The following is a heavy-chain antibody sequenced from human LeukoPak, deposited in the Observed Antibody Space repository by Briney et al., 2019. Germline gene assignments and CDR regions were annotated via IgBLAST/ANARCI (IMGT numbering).Heavy chain of an antibody. Sequence: ASVKVSCKASGGTFSSYAISWVRQAPGQGLEWMGGIIPIFGTANYAQKFQGRVTITADESTSTAYMELSSLRSEDTAVYYCARSEEMATTSYYFDYWGQGTLVTVSS. CDR1: GGTFSSYA. CDR3: ARSEEMATTSYYFDY. CDR2: IIPIFGTA. V-gene: IGHV1-69*01. D-gene: IGHD5-24*01. J-gene: IGHJ4*02.